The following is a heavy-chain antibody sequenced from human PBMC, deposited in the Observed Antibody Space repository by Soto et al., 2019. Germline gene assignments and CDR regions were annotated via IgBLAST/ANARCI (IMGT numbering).Heavy chain of an antibody. D-gene: IGHD3-10*01. CDR2: IWHDGINK. CDR3: ARDWGRDEPMDL. J-gene: IGHJ4*02. CDR1: GFSFSSYG. V-gene: IGHV3-33*01. Sequence: QVQLVESGRGVVQPGTSLRLSCAASGFSFSSYGMHWGRQVPGKGLEWVAVIWHDGINKDYADSVKGRFTVSRDTSKSTLYLQLNSLRAEDMAAYYCARDWGRDEPMDLGGPGTLVTVSS.